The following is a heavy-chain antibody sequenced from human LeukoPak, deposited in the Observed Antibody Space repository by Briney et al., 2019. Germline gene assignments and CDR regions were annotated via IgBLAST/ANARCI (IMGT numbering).Heavy chain of an antibody. CDR3: ARGVCSGWAYFDY. J-gene: IGHJ4*02. Sequence: SVKVSCKGSGGTFSSYAISWVRQAPGQGLEWMGRIIPIFGIANYAQKFQGRVTITEDKSTSTAYMELSSLRSEDTAVYYCARGVCSGWAYFDYWGQGTLVTVSS. CDR2: IIPIFGIA. D-gene: IGHD6-19*01. V-gene: IGHV1-69*04. CDR1: GGTFSSYA.